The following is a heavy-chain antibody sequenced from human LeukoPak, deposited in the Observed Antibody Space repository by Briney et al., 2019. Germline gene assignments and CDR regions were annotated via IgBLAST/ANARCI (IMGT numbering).Heavy chain of an antibody. V-gene: IGHV3-23*01. D-gene: IGHD3-10*02. CDR3: AELGITMIGGV. J-gene: IGHJ6*04. CDR1: GFTFSTYA. Sequence: PGGSLRLSCAASGFTFSTYAMTWVRQAPGQGLEWVSSISGSGSGTYYADSVKGRFTISRDNAKNSLYLQMNSLRAEDTAVYYCAELGITMIGGVWGKGTTVTISS. CDR2: ISGSGSGT.